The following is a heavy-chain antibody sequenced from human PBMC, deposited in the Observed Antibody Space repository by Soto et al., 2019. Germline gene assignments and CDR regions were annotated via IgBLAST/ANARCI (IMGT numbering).Heavy chain of an antibody. D-gene: IGHD1-1*01. CDR3: ANDAYGTTGAPDY. Sequence: EVQVLESGGGFVQPGGSLRLSCAASGFTFSSYAMNWVRQAPGKGLEWVSAISGSGRSTYYADSVKGRLTISRDNSKKTVYLQMSSLRAEDTALYFCANDAYGTTGAPDYWGQGTLVTVSS. CDR2: ISGSGRST. J-gene: IGHJ4*02. CDR1: GFTFSSYA. V-gene: IGHV3-23*01.